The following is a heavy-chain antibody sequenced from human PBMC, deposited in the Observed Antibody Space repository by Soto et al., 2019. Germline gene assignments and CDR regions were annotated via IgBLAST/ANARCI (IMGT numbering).Heavy chain of an antibody. J-gene: IGHJ4*02. CDR3: ARRYSSGWYEIYYFDY. Sequence: QLQLQESGPGLVKPSETLSLTCTVSGGSISSSSYYWGWIRQPPGMGLEWIGSIYYSGSTYYNPSLKSRVTISVDTSKNQFSLKLSSVTAADTAVYYCARRYSSGWYEIYYFDYWGQGTLVTVSS. D-gene: IGHD6-19*01. CDR2: IYYSGST. V-gene: IGHV4-39*01. CDR1: GGSISSSSYY.